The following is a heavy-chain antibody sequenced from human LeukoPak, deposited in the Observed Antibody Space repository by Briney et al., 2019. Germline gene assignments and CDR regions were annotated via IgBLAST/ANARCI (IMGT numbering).Heavy chain of an antibody. CDR2: IYYSGST. Sequence: SETLSLTCTVSGGSISSYYWSWIRQPPGKGLEWIGYIYYSGSTNYNPSLKSRVTISVDTSKNQFSLKLSSVTAADTAVYYCARAMYDYVWGSYRDHWFDPWGQGTLVTVSS. CDR3: ARAMYDYVWGSYRDHWFDP. V-gene: IGHV4-59*01. J-gene: IGHJ5*02. CDR1: GGSISSYY. D-gene: IGHD3-16*02.